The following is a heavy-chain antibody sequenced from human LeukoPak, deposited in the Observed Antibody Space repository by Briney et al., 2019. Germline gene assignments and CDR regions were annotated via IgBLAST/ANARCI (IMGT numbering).Heavy chain of an antibody. J-gene: IGHJ4*02. D-gene: IGHD6-19*01. CDR1: GNSVSSTSAA. CDR2: SFCRSKWEY. Sequence: SQTLSLTCAISGNSVSSTSAAWNWIRQSPARGLEWLGRSFCRSKWEYDYAPSVKSRIRVKPEPSMNQFSLQLTSVPTEGTPVYYCARSSGWFDYWGQGILVTVSS. V-gene: IGHV6-1*01. CDR3: ARSSGWFDY.